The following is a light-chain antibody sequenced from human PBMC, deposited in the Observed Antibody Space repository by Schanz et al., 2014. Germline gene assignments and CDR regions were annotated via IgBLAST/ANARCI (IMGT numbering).Light chain of an antibody. CDR1: QSVHRN. CDR3: QQYNNWPPLT. CDR2: GAS. Sequence: EIVLTQSPGTLSLSPGERATLSCRASQSVHRNYLAWHQQKPGQAPRLLIYGASTRATGIPARFSGSGSGSGFTLTISSLQSEDFAVYYCQQYNNWPPLTFGGGTKVEIK. J-gene: IGKJ4*01. V-gene: IGKV3-15*01.